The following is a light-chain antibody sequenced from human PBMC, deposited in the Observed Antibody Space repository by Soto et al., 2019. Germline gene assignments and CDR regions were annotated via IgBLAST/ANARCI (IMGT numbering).Light chain of an antibody. Sequence: GDRVTITCRASQDISNYLAWYQQKPGKAPKLLIYAASTLQSGVPSRFSGSGSGTDFTITISSLQPEDVATYYCQKKNSAPALNFGGGTKVEIK. CDR2: AAS. CDR3: QKKNSAPALN. J-gene: IGKJ4*01. CDR1: QDISNY. V-gene: IGKV1-27*01.